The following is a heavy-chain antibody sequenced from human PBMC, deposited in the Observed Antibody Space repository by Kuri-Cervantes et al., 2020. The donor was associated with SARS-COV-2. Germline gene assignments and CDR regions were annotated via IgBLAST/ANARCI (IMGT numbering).Heavy chain of an antibody. V-gene: IGHV4-4*02. CDR2: IYHSGST. Sequence: GSLRLSCAVSGGSISSSNWWSWVRQPPGKGLEWIGEIYHSGSTNYNPSLKSRVTISVDKSKNQFSLKLSSVTAADTAVYHCAREDSSGYYFDYWGQGTLVTVSS. D-gene: IGHD3-22*01. J-gene: IGHJ4*02. CDR3: AREDSSGYYFDY. CDR1: GGSISSSNW.